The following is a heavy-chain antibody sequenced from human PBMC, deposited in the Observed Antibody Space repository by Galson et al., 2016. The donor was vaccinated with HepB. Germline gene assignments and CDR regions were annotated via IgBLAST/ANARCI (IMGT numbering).Heavy chain of an antibody. CDR1: GFTFNNYG. Sequence: LRLSCAASGFTFNNYGMTWVRQAPGRGLEVVSSISRSGDSTDYADSVKGRFTISRDNSKNTLSLQMNSLPADDTAIYYCVQGSTAPAVWGKGTTVTVSS. J-gene: IGHJ6*04. D-gene: IGHD1-26*01. CDR3: VQGSTAPAV. CDR2: ISRSGDST. V-gene: IGHV3-23*01.